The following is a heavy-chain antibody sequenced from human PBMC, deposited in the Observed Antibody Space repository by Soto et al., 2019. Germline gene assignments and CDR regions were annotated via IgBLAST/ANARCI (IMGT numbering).Heavy chain of an antibody. Sequence: PSETLSLTCTVSGGSISSGGYYWSWIRQHQGKGLERIGYIYYSGSTYYNPSLKSRGTISVETSKNQFSLKLSSVTAADTAVYYCARDGRVCPLRGLCDGMDVWGGGRTFAV. CDR1: GGSISSGGYY. D-gene: IGHD2-15*01. CDR3: ARDGRVCPLRGLCDGMDV. V-gene: IGHV4-31*03. CDR2: IYYSGST. J-gene: IGHJ6*02.